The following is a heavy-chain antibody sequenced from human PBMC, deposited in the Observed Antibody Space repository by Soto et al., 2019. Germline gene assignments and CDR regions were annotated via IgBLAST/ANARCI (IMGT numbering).Heavy chain of an antibody. CDR3: ANFCSTTSCYVSGMDV. CDR1: GFTFSTFG. CDR2: ISYDGTNK. V-gene: IGHV3-30*18. J-gene: IGHJ6*02. D-gene: IGHD2-2*01. Sequence: GGSLRLSCAASGFTFSTFGMHWVRQAPGKGLEWVSVISYDGTNKYYADSVKGRFTISRDNSKNTLYLQMNTLRAEDTAVYCCANFCSTTSCYVSGMDVWGHGTMVTVSS.